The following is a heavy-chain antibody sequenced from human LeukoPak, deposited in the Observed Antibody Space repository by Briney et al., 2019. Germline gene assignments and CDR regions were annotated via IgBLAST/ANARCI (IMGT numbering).Heavy chain of an antibody. Sequence: SGGSLRLSCAASGFTFSSYGMHWVRQAPGKGLEWVAFIRYDGSNKYYADSVKGRFTISRDNSKNTLYLQMNSLRAEDTAVYYCAKGQQWQVDYFDYWGQGTLVTVSS. D-gene: IGHD6-19*01. V-gene: IGHV3-30*02. CDR3: AKGQQWQVDYFDY. J-gene: IGHJ4*02. CDR1: GFTFSSYG. CDR2: IRYDGSNK.